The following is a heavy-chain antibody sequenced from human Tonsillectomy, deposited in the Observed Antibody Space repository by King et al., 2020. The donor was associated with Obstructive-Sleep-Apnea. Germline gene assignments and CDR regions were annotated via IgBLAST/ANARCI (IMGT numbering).Heavy chain of an antibody. CDR2: IWYDGSNK. V-gene: IGHV3-33*06. Sequence: VQLVESGGGVVQPGRSLRLSCAASGFTFSSYGMHWVRQAPGKGLEWVAVIWYDGSNKYYADSVKGRFTISRDNSKNTLYLQMNSLRAEDTAVYYCAKDLCLPRGCSCCSCYSDYYYYGMGVWGQGTTGTVSS. CDR3: AKDLCLPRGCSCCSCYSDYYYYGMGV. J-gene: IGHJ6*02. D-gene: IGHD2-15*01. CDR1: GFTFSSYG.